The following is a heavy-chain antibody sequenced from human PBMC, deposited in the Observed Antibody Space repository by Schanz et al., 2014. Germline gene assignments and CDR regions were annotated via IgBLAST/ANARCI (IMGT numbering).Heavy chain of an antibody. CDR1: GFTFSSYW. J-gene: IGHJ4*02. V-gene: IGHV3-7*04. CDR2: IKQDGSER. CDR3: AKEDRNHNSDYVY. D-gene: IGHD3-22*01. Sequence: EVQLVESGGGLVQPGGSLRLSCAASGFTFSSYWMSWVRQAPGKGLEWVANIKQDGSERYYVDSVKGRFTISRDNAKNSLYLQMNSLRAEDTAVYFCAKEDRNHNSDYVYWGQGTLVTVSS.